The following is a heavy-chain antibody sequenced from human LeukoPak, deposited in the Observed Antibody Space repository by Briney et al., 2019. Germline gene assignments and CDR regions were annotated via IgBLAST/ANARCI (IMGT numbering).Heavy chain of an antibody. D-gene: IGHD3-16*02. CDR2: ISGYNGNT. Sequence: ASVKVSCKASGYTFTSYGISWVRQAPGQGLEWMGWISGYNGNTNYAQKLQGRVTMTTGTSTSTAYMELRSLRSDDTAVYYCARDLSPTRFYDYVWGSYRYTPQTPFDYWGQGTLVTVSS. J-gene: IGHJ4*02. V-gene: IGHV1-18*01. CDR3: ARDLSPTRFYDYVWGSYRYTPQTPFDY. CDR1: GYTFTSYG.